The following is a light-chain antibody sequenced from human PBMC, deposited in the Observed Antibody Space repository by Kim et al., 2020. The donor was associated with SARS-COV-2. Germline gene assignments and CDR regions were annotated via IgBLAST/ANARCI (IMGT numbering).Light chain of an antibody. Sequence: DIQMTQSPSTLSASVGDRVTITCRASQSISDWLAWYQQKPGKAPNLLIYKASSLESEVPSRFSGSGFGTQFTLTINSLQPDEFATYYCQQYNSYSTFGQGTKVDIK. CDR3: QQYNSYST. J-gene: IGKJ1*01. CDR1: QSISDW. CDR2: KAS. V-gene: IGKV1-5*03.